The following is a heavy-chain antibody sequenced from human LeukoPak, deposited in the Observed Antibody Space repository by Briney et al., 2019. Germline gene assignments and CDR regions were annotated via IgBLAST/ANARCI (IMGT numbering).Heavy chain of an antibody. V-gene: IGHV3-48*03. CDR2: ISSSGRTT. CDR3: ARESPDYYGSGSAFDY. Sequence: PGGSLRLSCAASGFIFSSYEMNWVRQAPGKGLEWVSYISSSGRTTYYADSVKGRFTISRDNAKNSLYLQMNSLRAEDTAVYYCARESPDYYGSGSAFDYWGQGTLVTVSS. CDR1: GFIFSSYE. D-gene: IGHD3-10*01. J-gene: IGHJ4*02.